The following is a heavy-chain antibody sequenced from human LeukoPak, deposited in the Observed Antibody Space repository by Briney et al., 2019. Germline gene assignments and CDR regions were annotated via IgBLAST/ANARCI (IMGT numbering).Heavy chain of an antibody. CDR2: IYYSGST. Sequence: PSETLSLTCTVSGGSISSSSYYWGWIRQPPGKGLEWIGSIYYSGSTNYNPSLKSRVTISVDTSKNQFSLKLSSVTAADTAVYYCARRVQTSNYDSGWFDPWGQGTLVTVSS. J-gene: IGHJ5*02. D-gene: IGHD4-11*01. CDR1: GGSISSSSYY. CDR3: ARRVQTSNYDSGWFDP. V-gene: IGHV4-39*07.